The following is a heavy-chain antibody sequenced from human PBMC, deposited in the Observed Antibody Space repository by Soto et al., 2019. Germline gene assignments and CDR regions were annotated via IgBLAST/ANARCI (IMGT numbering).Heavy chain of an antibody. CDR2: IYHSGST. CDR1: GGSISSGGYF. D-gene: IGHD3-3*01. CDR3: AREGAHYDFWSGDYYYYYGMDV. J-gene: IGHJ6*02. Sequence: TLSLTCAVSGGSISSGGYFWSWIRQPPGKGLEWIGYIYHSGSTYYNPSLKSRVTISVDRSKNQFSLKLSSVTAADTAVYYCAREGAHYDFWSGDYYYYYGMDVWGQGTTVTVSS. V-gene: IGHV4-30-2*01.